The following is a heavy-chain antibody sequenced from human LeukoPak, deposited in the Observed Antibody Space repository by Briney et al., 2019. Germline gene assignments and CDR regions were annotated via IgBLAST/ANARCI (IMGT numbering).Heavy chain of an antibody. J-gene: IGHJ4*02. D-gene: IGHD1-26*01. CDR3: ARHLSGSHSFDS. Sequence: SETLSLTCAVYGGSFSGYYWSWIRQPPGKGLEWIGQIYYGGSTNYNPSLKSRVTLSLDTSKNHFSLKVTSVTAADTAVYYCARHLSGSHSFDSWGQGTLVTVSS. CDR1: GGSFSGYY. V-gene: IGHV4-34*01. CDR2: IYYGGST.